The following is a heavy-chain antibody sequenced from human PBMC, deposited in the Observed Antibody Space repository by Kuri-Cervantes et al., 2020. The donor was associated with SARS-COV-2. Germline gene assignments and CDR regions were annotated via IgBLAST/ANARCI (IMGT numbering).Heavy chain of an antibody. CDR3: ARLSLGPAVTGGFDI. J-gene: IGHJ3*02. CDR2: INHVGST. V-gene: IGHV4-34*01. Sequence: GSLRLSCAVYGESFSGHYWSWIRQPPGKGLEWIGEINHVGSTKYNPSLKSRVIVSVDTSKNQFSLNLTSVTAADTAVYYCARLSLGPAVTGGFDIWGQGTMVTVSS. D-gene: IGHD4-17*01. CDR1: GESFSGHY.